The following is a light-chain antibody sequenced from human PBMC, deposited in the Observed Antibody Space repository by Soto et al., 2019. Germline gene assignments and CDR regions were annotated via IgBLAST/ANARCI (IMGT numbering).Light chain of an antibody. CDR2: DVS. Sequence: QSALTQPRSVSGSPGQSVTISCTGTSSDVGGYNYVSWYQQHPGKAPKLMIYDVSKRPSGVPDRFSGSKSGNTASLTISGLQAEDEADYYCCSYAGRDVVFGGGTQLTVL. V-gene: IGLV2-11*01. CDR1: SSDVGGYNY. J-gene: IGLJ2*01. CDR3: CSYAGRDVV.